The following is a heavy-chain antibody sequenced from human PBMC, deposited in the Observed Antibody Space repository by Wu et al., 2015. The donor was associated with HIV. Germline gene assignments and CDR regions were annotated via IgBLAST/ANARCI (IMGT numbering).Heavy chain of an antibody. V-gene: IGHV1-69*18. Sequence: QVQLVQSGAEVKKTGSSVKVSRRASGGNIATFALSWVRQAPGQGLEWLGTIIPFLGTSNYAQKFHHRVTNTADESTNTAYLELTSLRSEDTAVYYCARASGFCSRTSCYAFDIWGQGTLVTVTS. CDR2: IIPFLGTS. CDR3: ARASGFCSRTSCYAFDI. CDR1: GGNIATFA. J-gene: IGHJ3*02. D-gene: IGHD2-2*01.